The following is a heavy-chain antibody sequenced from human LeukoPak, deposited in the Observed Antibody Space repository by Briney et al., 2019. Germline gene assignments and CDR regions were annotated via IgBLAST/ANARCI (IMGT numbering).Heavy chain of an antibody. CDR2: INPNSGGT. V-gene: IGHV1-2*02. D-gene: IGHD5-12*01. Sequence: ASVKVSCKASGYTFTGYYMHWVRQAPGQGLEWMGWINPNSGGTNYAQKFQGRVTMTRDTSISTAYMELSRLRSDDTAMYYCARVEGYSMSSDYWGQGTLVTVSS. J-gene: IGHJ4*02. CDR1: GYTFTGYY. CDR3: ARVEGYSMSSDY.